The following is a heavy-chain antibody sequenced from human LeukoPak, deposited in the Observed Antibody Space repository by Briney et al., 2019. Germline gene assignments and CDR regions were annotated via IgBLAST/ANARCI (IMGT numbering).Heavy chain of an antibody. D-gene: IGHD4-17*01. Sequence: ASVKVSCKASGGTFRSFAINWVRQAPGKGLEWMGGIIPMINTPKYAQRFQGRVSITADESTSTGYMEVSSLRSEDTAVYYCAIFQGTYGDNDNDFWGQGTLVIVSS. CDR3: AIFQGTYGDNDNDF. CDR1: GGTFRSFA. J-gene: IGHJ4*02. CDR2: IIPMINTP. V-gene: IGHV1-69*13.